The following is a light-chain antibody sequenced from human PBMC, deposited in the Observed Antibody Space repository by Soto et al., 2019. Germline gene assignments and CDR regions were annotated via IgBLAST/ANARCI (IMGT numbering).Light chain of an antibody. V-gene: IGKV3-11*01. Sequence: EIVLTQSPATLSLSPGERATLSCRASQSVRGYSAWYQQKPGQAPRLLIYDTSNRATGIPARFSGSGSGTDFTLTISGLEPEDFAVYYCQQRSNWQYTFGLGTRLEIK. J-gene: IGKJ2*01. CDR1: QSVRGY. CDR3: QQRSNWQYT. CDR2: DTS.